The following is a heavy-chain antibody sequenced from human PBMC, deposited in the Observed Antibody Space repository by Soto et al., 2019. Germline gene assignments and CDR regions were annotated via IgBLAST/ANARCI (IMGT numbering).Heavy chain of an antibody. D-gene: IGHD1-26*01. CDR3: TSSASPDAY. CDR2: INSGSTSV. Sequence: EVQLVESGGGLVQPGGSLRLSCAASGFDFNSYSMNWVRQAPGKGLEWISYINSGSTSVFYADSVKGRFTISRDNAKNSLYLQMNSLRAEDTAVYYCTSSASPDAYWGQGTLVTVSS. CDR1: GFDFNSYS. J-gene: IGHJ4*02. V-gene: IGHV3-48*01.